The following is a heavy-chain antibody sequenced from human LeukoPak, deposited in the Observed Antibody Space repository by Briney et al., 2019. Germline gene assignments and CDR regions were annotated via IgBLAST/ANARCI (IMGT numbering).Heavy chain of an antibody. V-gene: IGHV3-23*01. CDR3: ARVGYDILTGYYTYYYHYYMDV. J-gene: IGHJ6*03. CDR2: ISGSGGST. D-gene: IGHD3-9*01. Sequence: GGSLRLSCAASGFTFSSYAMSWVRQAPGKGLEWVSAISGSGGSTYYADSVKGRFTISRDNAKNSLYLQMNSLRAEDTAVYYCARVGYDILTGYYTYYYHYYMDVWGKGTTVTVSS. CDR1: GFTFSSYA.